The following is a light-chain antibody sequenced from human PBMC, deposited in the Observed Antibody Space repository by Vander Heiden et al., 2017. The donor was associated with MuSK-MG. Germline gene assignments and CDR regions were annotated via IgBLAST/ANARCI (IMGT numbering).Light chain of an antibody. CDR3: QQYNNWPLT. V-gene: IGKV3-15*01. Sequence: EIVMPQSPATLSVSLGEWATLSCRASQNVNSNLAWYQQKPGQAPRLVIYGASTRATGIPARFSGSGSGTEFTLTISSLQSEDFAVYSCQQYNNWPLTFGGGTKVEIK. CDR1: QNVNSN. J-gene: IGKJ4*01. CDR2: GAS.